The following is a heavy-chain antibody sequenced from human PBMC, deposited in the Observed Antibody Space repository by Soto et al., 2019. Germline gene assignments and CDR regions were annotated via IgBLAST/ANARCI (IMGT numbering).Heavy chain of an antibody. CDR2: IYWDDDK. D-gene: IGHD6-6*01. Sequence: QITLKESGPTLVKPTQTLTLTCTFSGFSLSTSGVGVGWIRQPPGKALAWLALIYWDDDKRYSPSLKSRLTITKDTSKNQVVLTMTNMDPVDTATYYCAHSRIAARPKYYFDYWGQGTLVTVSS. V-gene: IGHV2-5*02. CDR1: GFSLSTSGVG. CDR3: AHSRIAARPKYYFDY. J-gene: IGHJ4*02.